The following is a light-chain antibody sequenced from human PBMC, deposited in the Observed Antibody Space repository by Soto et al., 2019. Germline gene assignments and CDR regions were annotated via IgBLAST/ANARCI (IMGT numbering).Light chain of an antibody. CDR2: DVT. V-gene: IGLV2-23*02. J-gene: IGLJ1*01. Sequence: QSALTQPASVSGSPGQSISISCTGTNSDIGNHNLVSWYQLHAGKAPKLMIYDVTKRPSGVSNRFSGSKSGNTASLTISGLQAEDEADYYCCSYAGSSTLYVFGTGTKVTVL. CDR1: NSDIGNHNL. CDR3: CSYAGSSTLYV.